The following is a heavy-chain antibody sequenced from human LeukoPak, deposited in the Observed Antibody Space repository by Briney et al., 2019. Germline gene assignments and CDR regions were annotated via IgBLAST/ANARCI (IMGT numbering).Heavy chain of an antibody. J-gene: IGHJ4*02. CDR3: AKGSGNGYGSGPFDY. V-gene: IGHV3-23*01. D-gene: IGHD3-10*01. Sequence: PAGGSLRLSCAASGFTLSSYAMSWVRQGPGKGLEWVSAISTDAGETHYADSVKGRFTIYRDNSKNTVSLQMSSLRAEDTALYYCAKGSGNGYGSGPFDYWGQGTLVTVSS. CDR1: GFTLSSYA. CDR2: ISTDAGET.